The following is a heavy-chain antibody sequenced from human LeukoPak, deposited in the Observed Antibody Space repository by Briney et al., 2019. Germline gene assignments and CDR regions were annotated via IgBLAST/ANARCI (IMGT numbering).Heavy chain of an antibody. J-gene: IGHJ4*02. CDR3: ARETTVTTNFDY. CDR2: IYHSGSA. CDR1: GGSFSGYY. V-gene: IGHV4-38-2*02. Sequence: PSETLSLTCAVYGGSFSGYYWGWIRQPPGKGLEWIGSIYHSGSAYYNPSLKSRVTISVDTSKNQFSLKLSSVTAADTAVYYCARETTVTTNFDYWGQGTLVTVSS. D-gene: IGHD4-17*01.